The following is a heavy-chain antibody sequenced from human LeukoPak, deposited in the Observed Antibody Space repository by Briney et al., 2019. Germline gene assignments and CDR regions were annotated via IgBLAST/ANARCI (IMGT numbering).Heavy chain of an antibody. CDR3: ARELEVNYYGSGSTGDY. J-gene: IGHJ4*02. V-gene: IGHV3-30-3*01. CDR2: ISYDGSNK. CDR1: GFTFSSYA. D-gene: IGHD3-10*01. Sequence: GGSLRLSCAASGFTFSSYAMHWVRQAPGKGLEWVAVISYDGSNKYYADSVKGRFTISRDNSKNTLYLQMNSLRAEDTAVYYCARELEVNYYGSGSTGDYWGQGTLVTVSS.